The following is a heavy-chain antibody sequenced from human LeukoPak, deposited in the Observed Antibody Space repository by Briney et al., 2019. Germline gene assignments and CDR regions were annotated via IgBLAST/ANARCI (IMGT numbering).Heavy chain of an antibody. D-gene: IGHD6-13*01. CDR1: GYTFTSYG. V-gene: IGHV1-18*01. CDR2: ISAYNGNT. J-gene: IGHJ1*01. CDR3: ASNHSSSWYGY. Sequence: ASVKVSCKASGYTFTSYGISWVRQAPGQGREWMGWISAYNGNTNYAQKLQGRVTMTTDTSTSTAYMELRSLRSHDTAVYYCASNHSSSWYGYWGQGPLVTVSS.